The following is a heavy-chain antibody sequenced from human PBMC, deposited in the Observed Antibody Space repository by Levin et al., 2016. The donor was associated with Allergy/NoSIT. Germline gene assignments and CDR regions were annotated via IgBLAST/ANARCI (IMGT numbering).Heavy chain of an antibody. V-gene: IGHV4-34*01. Sequence: SETLSLTCAVYGGSFSGYYWSWIRQPPGKGLEWIGEINHSGSTNYNPSLKSRVTISVDTSKNQFSLKLSSVTAADTAVYYCARQGPRVELLLAFDIWGQGTMVTVSS. CDR1: GGSFSGYY. D-gene: IGHD1-26*01. J-gene: IGHJ3*02. CDR2: INHSGST. CDR3: ARQGPRVELLLAFDI.